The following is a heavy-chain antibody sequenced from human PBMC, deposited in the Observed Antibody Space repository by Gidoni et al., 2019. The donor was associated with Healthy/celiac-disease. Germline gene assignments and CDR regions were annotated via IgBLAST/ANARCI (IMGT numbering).Heavy chain of an antibody. Sequence: QVQLVQSGAEVKKPGSSVKVSCKASGYTFTGYYMHWVRQAPGQGLEWMGWINPHSGGTNYAQKFQGRVTMTRDTSISTAYMEMSRLRSDDTAVYYCAREASPLGWFDPWGQGTLVTVSS. J-gene: IGHJ5*02. V-gene: IGHV1-2*02. D-gene: IGHD6-6*01. CDR2: INPHSGGT. CDR3: AREASPLGWFDP. CDR1: GYTFTGYY.